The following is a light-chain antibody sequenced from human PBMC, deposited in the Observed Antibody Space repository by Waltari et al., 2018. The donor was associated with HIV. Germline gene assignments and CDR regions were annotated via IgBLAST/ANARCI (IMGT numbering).Light chain of an antibody. CDR3: HHRSGWPPA. Sequence: ETLLTQSPATLSLSPGERATLSCRASQNVVTYLAWYQSKPGQAPRLLIYEASNRASGIPARFSGSGSGTDFTLTISSLEPEDSAVYYCHHRSGWPPAFGLGTRVEIK. J-gene: IGKJ1*01. V-gene: IGKV3-11*01. CDR2: EAS. CDR1: QNVVTY.